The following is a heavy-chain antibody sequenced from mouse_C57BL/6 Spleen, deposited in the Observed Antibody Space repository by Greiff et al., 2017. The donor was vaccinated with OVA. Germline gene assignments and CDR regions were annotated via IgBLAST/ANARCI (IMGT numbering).Heavy chain of an antibody. V-gene: IGHV1-82*01. CDR2: IYPGDGDT. Sequence: LQESGPELVKPGASVKISCKASGYAFSSSWMNWVKQRPGKGLEWIGRIYPGDGDTNYNGKFKGKATLTADKSSSTAYMQLSSLTSEDSAVYFCAYYYGFAYWGQGTLVTVSA. D-gene: IGHD1-1*01. CDR1: GYAFSSSW. J-gene: IGHJ3*01. CDR3: AYYYGFAY.